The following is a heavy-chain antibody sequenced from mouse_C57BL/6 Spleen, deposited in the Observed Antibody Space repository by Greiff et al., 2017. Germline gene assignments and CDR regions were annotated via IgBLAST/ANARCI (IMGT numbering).Heavy chain of an antibody. CDR1: GFTFSDYY. D-gene: IGHD2-2*01. CDR2: ISNGGGST. Sequence: EVKVEESGGGLVQPGGSLKLSCAASGFTFSDYYMYWVRQTPEKRLEWVAYISNGGGSTYYPDTVKGRFTISRDNAKNTLYLQMSRLKSEDTAMYYFARVERYGYSAWFAYWGQGTLVTVSA. V-gene: IGHV5-12*01. J-gene: IGHJ3*01. CDR3: ARVERYGYSAWFAY.